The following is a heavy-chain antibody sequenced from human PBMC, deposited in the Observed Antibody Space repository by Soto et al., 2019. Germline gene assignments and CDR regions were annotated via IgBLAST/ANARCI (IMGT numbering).Heavy chain of an antibody. J-gene: IGHJ5*02. V-gene: IGHV4-59*01. CDR3: ARGKEWLTPFWFDP. CDR2: IYYSGST. CDR1: GGSISSYY. D-gene: IGHD3-3*01. Sequence: PSETLSLTCTVSGGSISSYYWSWIRQPPGKGLEWIGYIYYSGSTNYNPSLKSRVTISVDTSKNQFSLKLSSVTAADTAVYYCARGKEWLTPFWFDPWGQGTLVTVSS.